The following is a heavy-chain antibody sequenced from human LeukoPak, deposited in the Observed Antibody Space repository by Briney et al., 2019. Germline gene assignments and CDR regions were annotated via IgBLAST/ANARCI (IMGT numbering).Heavy chain of an antibody. Sequence: GSLRLSCAASRFTVSSNYMSWVRQAPGKGLEWIGSISYSGSTYYSPSLESRVTISVDTSKNQFSLKLSSLTAADTAVYFCARHPSWFDPWGQGTLVTVSS. J-gene: IGHJ5*02. V-gene: IGHV4-59*05. CDR2: ISYSGST. CDR3: ARHPSWFDP. CDR1: RFTVSSNY.